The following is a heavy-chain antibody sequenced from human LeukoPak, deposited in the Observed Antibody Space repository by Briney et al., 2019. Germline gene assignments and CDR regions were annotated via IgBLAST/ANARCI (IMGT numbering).Heavy chain of an antibody. V-gene: IGHV3-48*03. J-gene: IGHJ6*03. Sequence: GGSLRLSCAASGFTFSSYEMNWVRQAPGKGLEWVSYISSSGSTIYYADSVKGRFTISRDNAKKSQYLQMNSLRAEETAVYYYATDSSSSPPYYYYYYMDVWGKGTTVTVSS. CDR1: GFTFSSYE. CDR3: ATDSSSSPPYYYYYYMDV. D-gene: IGHD6-6*01. CDR2: ISSSGSTI.